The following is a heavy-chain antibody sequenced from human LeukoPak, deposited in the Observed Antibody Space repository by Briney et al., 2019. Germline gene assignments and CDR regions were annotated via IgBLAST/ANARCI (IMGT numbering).Heavy chain of an antibody. CDR1: GGSISSSRYY. CDR2: IYSSGSN. V-gene: IGHV4-39*01. D-gene: IGHD6-13*01. J-gene: IGHJ4*02. Sequence: SETLSLTCTVSGGSISSSRYYSGWVRQPPGKGLEWIGSIYSSGSNYYNPSLKRRVPISVDTSKNQFSLKLSSVTAEDTAVCYCARAYSSSWYYFDYWGQGTLVTVSS. CDR3: ARAYSSSWYYFDY.